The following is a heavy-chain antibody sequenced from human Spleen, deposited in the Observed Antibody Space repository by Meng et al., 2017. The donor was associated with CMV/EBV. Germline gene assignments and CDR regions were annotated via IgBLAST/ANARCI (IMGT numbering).Heavy chain of an antibody. D-gene: IGHD2-15*01. CDR3: ARVRCSGASCYFSDY. V-gene: IGHV3-11*04. J-gene: IGHJ4*02. Sequence: LSLTCAVYGGSFSGYYWSWIRQPPGKGLEWVSYISTSGTTMYYGDSVKGRFTISRDNAKNSLYLQMNSLRAEDTAVYYCARVRCSGASCYFSDYWGQGTLVTVSS. CDR1: GGSFSGYY. CDR2: ISTSGTTM.